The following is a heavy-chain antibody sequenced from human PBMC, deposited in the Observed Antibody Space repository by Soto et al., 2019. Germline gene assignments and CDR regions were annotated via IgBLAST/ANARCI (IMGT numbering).Heavy chain of an antibody. CDR3: ARDLRGLRLGELSPRWVILAY. J-gene: IGHJ4*02. CDR1: GFTFSSYG. Sequence: PGGSLRLSCAASGFTFSSYGMHWVRQAPGKGLEWVAVIWYDGSNKYYADSVKGRFTISRDNSKNTLYLQMNSLRAEDTAVYYCARDLRGLRLGELSPRWVILAYWGQGTLVTVSS. D-gene: IGHD3-16*02. CDR2: IWYDGSNK. V-gene: IGHV3-33*01.